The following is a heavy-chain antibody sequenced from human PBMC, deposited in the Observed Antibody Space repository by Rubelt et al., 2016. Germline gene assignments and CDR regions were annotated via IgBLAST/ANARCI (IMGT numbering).Heavy chain of an antibody. CDR2: IRKKTNSYTT. D-gene: IGHD3-22*01. CDR1: GFTFSNCA. J-gene: IGHJ5*01. V-gene: IGHV3-72*01. Sequence: DVQLLESGGGLVQPGGSLRLSCAASGFTFSNCAMHWVRQAPGKGLEWVGRIRKKTNSYTTEYAASVKGRFTISRDDSKDSLYLQMNSLKSEDTAIYYCARLMVWTRGDYYDSWGQGTLVTVSS. CDR3: ARLMVWTRGDYYDS.